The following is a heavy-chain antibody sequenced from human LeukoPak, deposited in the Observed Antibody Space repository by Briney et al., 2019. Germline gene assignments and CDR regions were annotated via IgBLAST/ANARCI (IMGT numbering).Heavy chain of an antibody. D-gene: IGHD1-1*01. CDR3: ARAVQLPGLFDY. V-gene: IGHV4-34*01. Sequence: KPSETLSLTCAVYGGSFSGYYWSWIRQPPGKGLEWIGEISHSGSTNYNPSLKSRVTISVDTSKNQFSLELSSVTAADTAVYYCARAVQLPGLFDYWGQGTLVTVSS. CDR2: ISHSGST. CDR1: GGSFSGYY. J-gene: IGHJ4*02.